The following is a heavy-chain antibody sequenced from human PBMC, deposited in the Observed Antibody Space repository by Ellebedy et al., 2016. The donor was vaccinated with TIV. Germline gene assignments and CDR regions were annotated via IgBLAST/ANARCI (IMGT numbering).Heavy chain of an antibody. D-gene: IGHD3-10*01. CDR3: ASRPRG. Sequence: GESLKISCAASGFTVSNNYMSWVRQAPGQGLEWVSVIYSGGSTYYADSVKGRFTISRDNSKNTLYLQMNSLRAEDTAVYYCASRPRGWGQGTLVTVSS. CDR2: IYSGGST. V-gene: IGHV3-53*01. CDR1: GFTVSNNY. J-gene: IGHJ4*02.